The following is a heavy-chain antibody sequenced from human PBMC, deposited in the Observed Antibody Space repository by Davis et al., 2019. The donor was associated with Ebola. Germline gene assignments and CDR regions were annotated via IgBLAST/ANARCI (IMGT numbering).Heavy chain of an antibody. CDR1: GGSFSGYY. Sequence: PSETLSLTCAVYGGSFSGYYWSWIRQPPGKGLEWIGEINHSGSTNYNPSLKSRVTISVDTSKNQFSLKLSSVTAADTAVYYCASVRAVTKIGGNDYWGQGTLVTVSS. CDR2: INHSGST. V-gene: IGHV4-34*01. CDR3: ASVRAVTKIGGNDY. J-gene: IGHJ4*02. D-gene: IGHD4-17*01.